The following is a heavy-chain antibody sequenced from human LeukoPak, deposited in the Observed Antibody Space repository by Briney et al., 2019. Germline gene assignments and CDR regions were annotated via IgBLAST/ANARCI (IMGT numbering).Heavy chain of an antibody. CDR1: GFTFSTYW. D-gene: IGHD6-19*01. CDR2: INTDESSI. CDR3: ARDYSSGWDEEGYYFDY. J-gene: IGHJ4*02. Sequence: GGSLRLSCAASGFTFSTYWMHWVRQPPGKGLLWVSRINTDESSISYADSVKGRLTISRDNAKNSLYLQMNSLRAEDTAVYYCARDYSSGWDEEGYYFDYWGQGTLVTVSS. V-gene: IGHV3-74*01.